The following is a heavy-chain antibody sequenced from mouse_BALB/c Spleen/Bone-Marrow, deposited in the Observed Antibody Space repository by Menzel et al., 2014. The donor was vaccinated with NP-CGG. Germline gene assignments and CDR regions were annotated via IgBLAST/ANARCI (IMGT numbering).Heavy chain of an antibody. V-gene: IGHV2-2*02. CDR3: ARNGNYYFDY. CDR1: GFSLTSYG. J-gene: IGHJ2*01. CDR2: IWSGGST. D-gene: IGHD2-1*01. Sequence: QVQLQQSGPGLVQPSQSLSITCTVSGFSLTSYGVHWVRQSPGKGLEWLGVIWSGGSTDYNAAFISRLSISKDNSKSQVFFKMNSLQANDTAICYCARNGNYYFDYWGQGTTLTVSS.